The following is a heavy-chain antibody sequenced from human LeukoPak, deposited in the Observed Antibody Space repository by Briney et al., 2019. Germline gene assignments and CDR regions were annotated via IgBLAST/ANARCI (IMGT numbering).Heavy chain of an antibody. CDR2: IDPNSGGT. J-gene: IGHJ4*02. Sequence: GASVKVSCKASGYTFTGYYMYWVRQTPGQGLEWMGWIDPNSGGTNYAQKFQGRVTMTRDTSISTAYMELSRLRSDDTAVYYCAGVLGGNYDFDYWGQGTLVTVSS. V-gene: IGHV1-2*02. D-gene: IGHD4-23*01. CDR3: AGVLGGNYDFDY. CDR1: GYTFTGYY.